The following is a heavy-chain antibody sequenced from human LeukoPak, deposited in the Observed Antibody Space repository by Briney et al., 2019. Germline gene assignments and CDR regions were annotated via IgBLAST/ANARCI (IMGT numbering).Heavy chain of an antibody. CDR1: GGSISSYY. J-gene: IGHJ4*02. V-gene: IGHV4-59*08. D-gene: IGHD2-2*02. Sequence: SETLSLTCTVSGGSISSYYWSWIRQPPGKGLEWIGYIYYSGSTNYNPSLKSRVTISVDTSKNQFSLRLSSVTAADTAVYYCANGVVPAAIYYWGQGTLVTVSS. CDR3: ANGVVPAAIYY. CDR2: IYYSGST.